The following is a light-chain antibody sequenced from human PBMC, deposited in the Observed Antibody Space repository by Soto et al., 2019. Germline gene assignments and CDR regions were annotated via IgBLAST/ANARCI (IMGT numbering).Light chain of an antibody. J-gene: IGKJ4*01. CDR2: SAS. V-gene: IGKV1-12*01. CDR1: QPISSW. CDR3: QQASSFPLT. Sequence: IQMTQSPSSVSASVGDRVTITCRASQPISSWLAWYQQKPGQPPNLLIYSASTFRSGVPSRFRGSASGTLFTLTITNLQPEDFATYYCQQASSFPLTFGGGTKVEV.